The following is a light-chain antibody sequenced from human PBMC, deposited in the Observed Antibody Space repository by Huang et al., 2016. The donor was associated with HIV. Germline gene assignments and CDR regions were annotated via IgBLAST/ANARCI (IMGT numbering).Light chain of an antibody. CDR2: GAS. CDR1: QSINTN. CDR3: QQYSHWPQT. Sequence: EIVLTQSPATMSVSPGERATLSCRASQSINTNLAWYQQKYGQAPRLLISGASTRASGIPARFSGSGSRTEFTLTISSLQPEDFAVYYCQQYSHWPQTFGQGTKVEIK. J-gene: IGKJ1*01. V-gene: IGKV3-15*01.